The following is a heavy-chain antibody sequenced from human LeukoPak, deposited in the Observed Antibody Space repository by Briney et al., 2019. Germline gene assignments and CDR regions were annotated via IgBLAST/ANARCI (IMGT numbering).Heavy chain of an antibody. CDR3: ARDHRSSSWYLWFDP. CDR1: GYTFTSYG. CDR2: ISAYNGNT. J-gene: IGHJ5*02. D-gene: IGHD6-13*01. Sequence: ASVKVSCKASGYTFTSYGISWVRQAPGQGLEWMGWISAYNGNTNYAQKLQGRVTVTTDTSTSTAYMELRSLRSDGTAVYYCARDHRSSSWYLWFDPWGQGTLVTVSS. V-gene: IGHV1-18*01.